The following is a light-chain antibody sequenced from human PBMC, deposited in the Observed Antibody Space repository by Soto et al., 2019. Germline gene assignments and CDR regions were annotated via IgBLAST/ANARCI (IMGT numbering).Light chain of an antibody. V-gene: IGKV4-1*01. CDR1: RNLLYNDKNY. J-gene: IGKJ2*01. Sequence: DIVMTQAPDSLAASLGAIVTINCKSSRNLLYNDKNYVAWYQQRPGQAPKLLIYWASTRESEVPVRISGRVSVTYFIRTIRDLQVADAAVYFCLHFYTTPRTFGQGTRVEI. CDR3: LHFYTTPRT. CDR2: WAS.